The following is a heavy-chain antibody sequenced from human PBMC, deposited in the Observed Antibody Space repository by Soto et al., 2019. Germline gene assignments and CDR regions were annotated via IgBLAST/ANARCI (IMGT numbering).Heavy chain of an antibody. D-gene: IGHD5-12*01. V-gene: IGHV3-53*01. CDR3: ARGGHYPINYYGMFV. Sequence: PGGSLRLSCASSGYTVSLNYMSWVRQAPGRGLEWVSIIYSDGSAYYADSVKGRFTISRDNSKNTVYLQMNNVRAEDTAVYHCARGGHYPINYYGMFVWGQGTTVTVSS. J-gene: IGHJ6*02. CDR1: GYTVSLNY. CDR2: IYSDGSA.